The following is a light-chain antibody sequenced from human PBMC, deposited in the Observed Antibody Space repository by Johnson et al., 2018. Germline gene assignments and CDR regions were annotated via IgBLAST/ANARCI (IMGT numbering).Light chain of an antibody. CDR1: SSNIGNNY. CDR3: GTGDSSLSSGNV. V-gene: IGLV1-51*02. Sequence: QSVLTQPPSVSAAPGQKVTISCSGSSSNIGNNYVSWYQQLPGTAPKLLIYENNKRPSGIPDRFSGSKSGTSATLGITALHTGDDADYYCGTGDSSLSSGNVFGTGTKVTVL. J-gene: IGLJ1*01. CDR2: ENN.